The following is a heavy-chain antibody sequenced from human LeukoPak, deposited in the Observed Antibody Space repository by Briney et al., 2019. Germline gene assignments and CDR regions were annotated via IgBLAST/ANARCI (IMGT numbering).Heavy chain of an antibody. D-gene: IGHD2-21*01. CDR2: INPNSGVT. Sequence: GASVKVSCKTSGYSFTDYYMHWVRQAPGQGLEWMGWINPNSGVTSSAQKFQGRVTMTRDTSITTVYMEVSWLTSDDTAIYYCARADRLHGGPYLIGPWGQGTLVTVSS. V-gene: IGHV1-2*02. J-gene: IGHJ5*02. CDR3: ARADRLHGGPYLIGP. CDR1: GYSFTDYY.